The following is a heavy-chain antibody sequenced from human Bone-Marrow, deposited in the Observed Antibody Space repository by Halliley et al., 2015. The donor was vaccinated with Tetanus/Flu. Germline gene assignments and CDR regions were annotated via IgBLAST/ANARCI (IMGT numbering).Heavy chain of an antibody. CDR3: ARSTTVVNGIDY. V-gene: IGHV4-34*01. J-gene: IGHJ4*02. D-gene: IGHD4-17*01. CDR2: ISRTGST. Sequence: EWIGKISRTGSTNYTPSLKSRVTISIDPSQNQFPLGLTSVTAADTAVYYCARSTTVVNGIDYWGQGTLVAVSS.